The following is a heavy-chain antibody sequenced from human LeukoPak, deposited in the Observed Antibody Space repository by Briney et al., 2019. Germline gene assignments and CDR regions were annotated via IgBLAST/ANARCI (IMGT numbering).Heavy chain of an antibody. V-gene: IGHV4-30-2*01. CDR2: IYHSGST. CDR1: GGSISSSSYY. J-gene: IGHJ3*02. Sequence: PSETLSLTCTVSGGSISSSSYYWSWIRQPPGKGLEWIGYIYHSGSTYYNPSLKSRVTISVDRSKNQFSLKLSSVTAADTAVYYCARGSSRNAFDIWGQGTMVTVSS. CDR3: ARGSSRNAFDI. D-gene: IGHD1-14*01.